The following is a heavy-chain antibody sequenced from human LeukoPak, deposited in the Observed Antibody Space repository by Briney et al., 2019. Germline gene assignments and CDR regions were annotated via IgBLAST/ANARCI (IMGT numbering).Heavy chain of an antibody. CDR1: GFTLSNYV. V-gene: IGHV3-23*01. Sequence: PGGSLRLSCTASGFTLSNYVMTWVRQAPGKELEWVSGISDSGGSTYYADSVKGRFTISRDNSKNTVYLQINSLRAEDTAVYYCAKGHSLGGFDYWGKGTLVTVSS. D-gene: IGHD6-13*01. J-gene: IGHJ4*02. CDR2: ISDSGGST. CDR3: AKGHSLGGFDY.